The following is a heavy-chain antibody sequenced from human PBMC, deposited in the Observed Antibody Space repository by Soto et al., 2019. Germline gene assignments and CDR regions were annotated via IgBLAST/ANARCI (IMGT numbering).Heavy chain of an antibody. V-gene: IGHV4-31*03. CDR3: ARRDRSGYSYWLDT. D-gene: IGHD3-22*01. J-gene: IGHJ5*02. CDR2: ISDSGST. Sequence: SETLSLTCTVSGGSISDGYYWSWIRQHPGKGLEWIGSISDSGSTSYNPSLKGRLTISVDTSKNQFSLNLSSVTAADTAVYYCARRDRSGYSYWLDTWGQGTLVTVSS. CDR1: GGSISDGYY.